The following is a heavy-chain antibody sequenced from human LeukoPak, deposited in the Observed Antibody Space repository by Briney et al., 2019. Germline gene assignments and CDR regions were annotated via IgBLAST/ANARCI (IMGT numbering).Heavy chain of an antibody. Sequence: GGSLRLSCAASGFTFSSYEMNWVRQAPGKGLEWVSYITDSGSTIYYADSVKGRFTISRDNAKNSLYLQINSLRVEDTAVYYCARERAGEDAFDIWGQGTMVTVFS. D-gene: IGHD7-27*01. V-gene: IGHV3-48*03. CDR2: ITDSGSTI. CDR1: GFTFSSYE. J-gene: IGHJ3*02. CDR3: ARERAGEDAFDI.